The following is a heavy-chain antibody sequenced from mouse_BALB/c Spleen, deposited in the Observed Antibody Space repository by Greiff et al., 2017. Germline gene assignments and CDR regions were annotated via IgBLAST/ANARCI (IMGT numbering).Heavy chain of an antibody. CDR2: IWSDGST. CDR3: ARQRGLGNYPYAMDY. Sequence: QVQLKQSGPDLVAPSQSLSITCTVSGFSLTSYGVHWVRQPPGKGLEWLVVIWSDGSTTYNSALKSRLSISKDNSKSQVFLKMNSLQTDDTAMYYCARQRGLGNYPYAMDYWGQGTSVTVSS. D-gene: IGHD2-1*01. CDR1: GFSLTSYG. J-gene: IGHJ4*01. V-gene: IGHV2-6-2*01.